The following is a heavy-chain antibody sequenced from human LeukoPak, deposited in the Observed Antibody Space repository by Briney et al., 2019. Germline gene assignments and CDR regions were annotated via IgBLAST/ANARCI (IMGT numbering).Heavy chain of an antibody. CDR1: GYSFTSYG. D-gene: IGHD6-19*01. Sequence: GESLKISCKGSGYSFTSYGIGWVRQMPGKGLEWMGVIYPGDSDTRYSPSFQGQVAISADKSISTAYLQWTSLKASDTAMYYCARSSDSAYNWFAPWGQGTLVTVSS. CDR2: IYPGDSDT. CDR3: ARSSDSAYNWFAP. J-gene: IGHJ5*02. V-gene: IGHV5-51*01.